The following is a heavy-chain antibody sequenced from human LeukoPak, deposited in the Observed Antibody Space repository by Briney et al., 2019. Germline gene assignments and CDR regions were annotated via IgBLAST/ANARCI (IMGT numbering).Heavy chain of an antibody. CDR1: GYSFTSYW. CDR2: IYPGDSDT. J-gene: IGHJ4*02. V-gene: IGHV5-51*01. Sequence: GESLKISCKGSGYSFTSYWIGWVRQMPGKGLEWMGIIYPGDSDTRYSPSFQGQVTISADKSISTAYLQWSSLKASDTAMYYCARLDCSGGSCYPFVYWGQGTLVTVSS. CDR3: ARLDCSGGSCYPFVY. D-gene: IGHD2-15*01.